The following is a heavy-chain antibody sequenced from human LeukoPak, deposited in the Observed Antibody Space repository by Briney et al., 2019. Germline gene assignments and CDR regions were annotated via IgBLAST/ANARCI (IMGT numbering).Heavy chain of an antibody. J-gene: IGHJ4*02. CDR1: GFTVSTSY. D-gene: IGHD1-26*01. Sequence: GGSLRLSCAASGFTVSTSYMSWVRQAPGKGLEWVSVIYSGGSTYYADSVKGRFTISRDNSKNTLYLQMNSLRAEDTAVYYCARGWAFSFFELWGQGTLATVAS. CDR2: IYSGGST. CDR3: ARGWAFSFFEL. V-gene: IGHV3-53*01.